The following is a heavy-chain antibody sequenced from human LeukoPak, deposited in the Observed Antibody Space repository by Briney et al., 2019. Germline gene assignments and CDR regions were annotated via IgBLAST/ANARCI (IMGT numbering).Heavy chain of an antibody. CDR1: GYTFTGYY. CDR3: ARDGTLTTATSGGDY. D-gene: IGHD4-17*01. V-gene: IGHV1-2*02. J-gene: IGHJ4*02. Sequence: GASVKVSCKASGYTFTGYYMHWLRQAPGQGLEWMGWINPNSGGTNYAQKFQGRVTMTRDTSISTAYMELSRLRSDDTAVYYCARDGTLTTATSGGDYWGQGTLVTVSS. CDR2: INPNSGGT.